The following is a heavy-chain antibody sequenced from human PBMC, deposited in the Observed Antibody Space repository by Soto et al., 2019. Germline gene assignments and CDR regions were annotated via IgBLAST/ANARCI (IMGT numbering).Heavy chain of an antibody. D-gene: IGHD3-22*01. Sequence: AASVKVSCKASGYTFTSYGISWVRQAPGQGLEWMGWISAYNGNTNYAQKLQGRVTMTTDTSTSTAYMELRSLRSDDTAVYYCARDLGNTSCSPHYFDYWGQGTLVTVSS. J-gene: IGHJ4*02. CDR3: ARDLGNTSCSPHYFDY. CDR2: ISAYNGNT. CDR1: GYTFTSYG. V-gene: IGHV1-18*01.